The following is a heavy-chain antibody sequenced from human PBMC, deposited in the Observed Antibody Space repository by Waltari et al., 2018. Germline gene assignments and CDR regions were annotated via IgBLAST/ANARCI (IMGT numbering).Heavy chain of an antibody. D-gene: IGHD4-17*01. CDR1: GFTFRSYA. J-gene: IGHJ4*02. V-gene: IGHV3-23*01. Sequence: EVQLLESGGGLVQPGGSLRPACAASGFTFRSYAMSWVRQAPGKGLEWVSAISGSGGSTYYADSVKGRFTISRDNSKNTLYLQMNSLRAEDTAVYYCAKVRYGGSFDYWGQGTLVTVSS. CDR2: ISGSGGST. CDR3: AKVRYGGSFDY.